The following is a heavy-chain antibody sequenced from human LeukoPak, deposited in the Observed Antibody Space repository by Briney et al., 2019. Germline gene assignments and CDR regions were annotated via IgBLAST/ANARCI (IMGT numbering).Heavy chain of an antibody. CDR2: ISESGGET. CDR3: ATDRERDPSVYYLV. J-gene: IGHJ4*02. V-gene: IGHV3-23*01. CDR1: GFTFTDYA. D-gene: IGHD3-22*01. Sequence: PGGSLRLSCAASGFTFTDYAMSWVRQTPEKGLEWISTISESGGETYYADSVKGRFAISRDNSKNTLFLQMNSLRAEDSAVYYCATDRERDPSVYYLVGGQGTLITVSS.